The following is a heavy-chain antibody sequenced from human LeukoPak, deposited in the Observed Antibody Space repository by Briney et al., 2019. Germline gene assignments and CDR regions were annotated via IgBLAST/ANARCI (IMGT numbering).Heavy chain of an antibody. V-gene: IGHV1-69*13. CDR3: AKVRDYDILTGYYSAFDY. D-gene: IGHD3-9*01. J-gene: IGHJ4*02. Sequence: ASVKVSCKASGGTFSSYAISWVRQAPGQGLEWMGGIIPIFGTANYAQKFQGRVTITADESTSTAYMELSSLRSEDTAVYYCAKVRDYDILTGYYSAFDYWGQGTLVTVSS. CDR2: IIPIFGTA. CDR1: GGTFSSYA.